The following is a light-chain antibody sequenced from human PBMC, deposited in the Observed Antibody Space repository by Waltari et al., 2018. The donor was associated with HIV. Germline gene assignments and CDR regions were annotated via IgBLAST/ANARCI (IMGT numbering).Light chain of an antibody. V-gene: IGLV2-8*01. Sequence: QSALTQPPSASGSPGPSVTIFCTGPIRAVAGYAYVSWYHHHPGKTTKLIIYEFTKRPSGVPDRFSGSKSDYTASLTVSGLQAEDEADYYCTSYTGSTNLLFGGGTKLTVL. CDR2: EFT. CDR3: TSYTGSTNLL. J-gene: IGLJ2*01. CDR1: IRAVAGYAY.